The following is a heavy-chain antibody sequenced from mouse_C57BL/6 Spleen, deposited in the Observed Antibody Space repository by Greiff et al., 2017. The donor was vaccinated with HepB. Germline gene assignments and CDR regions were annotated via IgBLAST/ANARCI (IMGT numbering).Heavy chain of an antibody. J-gene: IGHJ4*01. Sequence: VKLMESGPGLVAPSQSLSITCTVSGFSLTSYGVDWVRQPPGKGLEWLGVIWGGGSTNYNSALMSRMSISKDNSKSQVFLKMNSLQTDDTAMYYCAKHLKLGRGYYAMDYWGQGTSVTVSS. CDR3: AKHLKLGRGYYAMDY. D-gene: IGHD4-1*01. CDR1: GFSLTSYG. V-gene: IGHV2-9*01. CDR2: IWGGGST.